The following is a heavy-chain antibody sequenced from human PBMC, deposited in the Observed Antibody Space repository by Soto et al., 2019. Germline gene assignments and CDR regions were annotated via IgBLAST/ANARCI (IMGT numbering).Heavy chain of an antibody. J-gene: IGHJ6*02. CDR1: GYTLTELS. V-gene: IGHV1-24*01. CDR2: FDPEDGET. D-gene: IGHD2-15*01. CDR3: ATGCGGSCYPYYYYGMDV. Sequence: ASVKVSCKVSGYTLTELSMHWVRQAPGKGLEWMGGFDPEDGETIYAQKFQGRVTMTEDTSTDTAYMELSSLRSEDTAVYYCATGCGGSCYPYYYYGMDVWGQGTTVTVSS.